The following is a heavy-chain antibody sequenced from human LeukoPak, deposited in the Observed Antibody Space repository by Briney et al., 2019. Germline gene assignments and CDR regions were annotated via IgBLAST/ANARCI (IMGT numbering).Heavy chain of an antibody. CDR3: SRDRGGGDIYFDY. Sequence: PGGSLRLSCAASGFIFSSHEMNWVRQAPGKGPEWISYISRSGATIYYADSVKGRFTISRDNAKNSLYLQMSSLGAEDTAIYYCSRDRGGGDIYFDYWGQGTLVTVSS. V-gene: IGHV3-48*03. CDR1: GFIFSSHE. J-gene: IGHJ4*02. CDR2: ISRSGATI. D-gene: IGHD2-21*02.